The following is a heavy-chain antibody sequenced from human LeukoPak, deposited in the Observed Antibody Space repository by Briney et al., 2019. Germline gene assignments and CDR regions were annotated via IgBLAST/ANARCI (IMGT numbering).Heavy chain of an antibody. CDR2: ISGSGDNT. D-gene: IGHD3-22*01. CDR3: AKGSYYDSSGSFYFDY. CDR1: GFTFSSYA. J-gene: IGHJ4*02. V-gene: IGHV3-23*01. Sequence: GGSLRLSCAASGFTFSSYAMSWVRQAPGKGLEWVSGISGSGDNTYYADSVKGRFTISRDNSKNTLYVQVNSLGTEDTAAYYCAKGSYYDSSGSFYFDYWGQETLVTVS.